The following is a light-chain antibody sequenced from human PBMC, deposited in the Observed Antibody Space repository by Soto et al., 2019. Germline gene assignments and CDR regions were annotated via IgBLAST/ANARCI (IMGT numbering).Light chain of an antibody. Sequence: QSALTQPASVSGSPGQSITISCTGTSSDVGGYNYDSWYQQHPGKAPKLMIYDVNNRPSGVSNRFSASKSGNTASLTISGLQAEDEDDYYCSPYTGSSTYVVFGGGTKLTVL. CDR2: DVN. V-gene: IGLV2-14*01. CDR3: SPYTGSSTYVV. J-gene: IGLJ2*01. CDR1: SSDVGGYNY.